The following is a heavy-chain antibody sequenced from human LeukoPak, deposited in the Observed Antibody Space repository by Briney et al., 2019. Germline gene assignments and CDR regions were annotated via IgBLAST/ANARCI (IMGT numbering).Heavy chain of an antibody. V-gene: IGHV1-18*01. J-gene: IGHJ3*02. CDR2: VSPSHTTR. D-gene: IGHD3-3*02. Sequence: ASVKVSCKASGYTFRQYSISWVRQAPGKGFEWMGWVSPSHTTRVYAQEFQGRVTMTADTNTNTVSMELRSLRFDDTAVYFCARDYILPLETDNGDGFVIWGQGTVVTVSS. CDR3: ARDYILPLETDNGDGFVI. CDR1: GYTFRQYS.